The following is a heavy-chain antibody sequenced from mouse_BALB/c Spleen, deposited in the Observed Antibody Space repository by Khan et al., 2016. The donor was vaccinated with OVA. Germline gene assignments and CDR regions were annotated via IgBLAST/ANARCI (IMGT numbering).Heavy chain of an antibody. V-gene: IGHV1-77*01. D-gene: IGHD2-14*01. CDR2: IFPGSDTP. Sequence: QVQLQQSGPELVKPGASLKVSCKASGYTFTDYIIGWVKQSTRQGLEWIGDIFPGSDTPYYNEKFKDKATLTADKSSNTAYLQRSSLPSEDSAVYFCARAGYSVCAYWGQGTLVTVSA. J-gene: IGHJ3*01. CDR1: GYTFTDYI. CDR3: ARAGYSVCAY.